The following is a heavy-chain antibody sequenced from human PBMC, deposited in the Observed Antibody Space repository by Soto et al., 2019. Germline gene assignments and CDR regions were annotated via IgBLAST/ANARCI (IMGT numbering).Heavy chain of an antibody. D-gene: IGHD6-25*01. CDR3: ASTFAPATSGYYYYYGMDV. V-gene: IGHV4-59*01. CDR1: GGSISSYY. CDR2: IYYSGST. Sequence: SETLSLTCTVSGGSISSYYWSWIRQPPGKGLEWIGYIYYSGSTNYNPSLKSRVTISVDTSKNQFSLKLGSVTAADTAVYYCASTFAPATSGYYYYYGMDVWGQGTTVTVSS. J-gene: IGHJ6*02.